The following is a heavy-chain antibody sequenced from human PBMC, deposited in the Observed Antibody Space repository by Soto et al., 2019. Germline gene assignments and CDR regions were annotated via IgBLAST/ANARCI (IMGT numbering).Heavy chain of an antibody. CDR2: IIPIFGTA. Sequence: QVQLVQSGAEVKKPDSSVKVSCKASGGSFSSYAISWVRQAPGQGLEWMGGIIPIFGTANYAQKFQGSVTITADESTSTAYMELSSLRSEDTAVYYCARDRNWFDPWCQGTLVTVSS. V-gene: IGHV1-69*12. J-gene: IGHJ5*02. CDR3: ARDRNWFDP. CDR1: GGSFSSYA.